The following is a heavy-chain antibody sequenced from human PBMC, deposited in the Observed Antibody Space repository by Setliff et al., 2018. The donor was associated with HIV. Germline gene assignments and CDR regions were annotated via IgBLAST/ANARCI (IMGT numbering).Heavy chain of an antibody. CDR1: GYTFTSYD. CDR3: ARGATITYYFDY. D-gene: IGHD5-12*01. CDR2: MNTNSGNT. V-gene: IGHV1-8*02. J-gene: IGHJ4*02. Sequence: ASVKVSCKASGYTFTSYDISWVRQATGQGLEWMGWMNTNSGNTGYAQKFQVRVTMTRNTSISTAYMELSSLRSEDTAVYYCARGATITYYFDYWGQGTLVTVSS.